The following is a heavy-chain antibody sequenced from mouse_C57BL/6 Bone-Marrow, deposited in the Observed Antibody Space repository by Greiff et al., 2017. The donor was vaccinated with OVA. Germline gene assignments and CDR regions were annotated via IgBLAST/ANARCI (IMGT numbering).Heavy chain of an antibody. CDR1: GYTFTSYD. Sequence: QVQLQQSGPELVKPGASVKLSCKASGYTFTSYDINWVKQRPGQGLEWIGWIYPRAGSTKYNEKFKGKATLTVDTSSSTAYMELHSLTSEDSAVYFCAVDSSGYFDYWGQGTTLTVSS. V-gene: IGHV1-85*01. D-gene: IGHD3-2*02. CDR2: IYPRAGST. J-gene: IGHJ2*01. CDR3: AVDSSGYFDY.